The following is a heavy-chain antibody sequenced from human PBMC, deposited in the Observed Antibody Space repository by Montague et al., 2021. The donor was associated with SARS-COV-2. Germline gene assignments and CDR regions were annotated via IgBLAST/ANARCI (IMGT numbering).Heavy chain of an antibody. D-gene: IGHD4-11*01. J-gene: IGHJ4*02. Sequence: SETLSLTCAVYGDSFSGFFWSWIRQPPGKGLEWISDINDRGVTNYNYNPSLGSRVTISADTSKNQFSLKLRSVTAADTAVYYCARWDPQTLTVISLRGKSANDYWGQGTLVTVSS. CDR3: ARWDPQTLTVISLRGKSANDY. CDR2: INDRGVTNY. V-gene: IGHV4-34*01. CDR1: GDSFSGFF.